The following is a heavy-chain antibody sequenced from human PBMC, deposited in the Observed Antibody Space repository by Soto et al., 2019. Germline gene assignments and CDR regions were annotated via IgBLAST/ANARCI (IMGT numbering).Heavy chain of an antibody. Sequence: PSETLSLTCTVSGGSISSGGYYWSWIRQHPGEGLEWIGYIYYSGSTYYNPSLKSRVTISVDTSKNQFSLKLSSVTAADTAVYYCARIPYDSSGYYTLPAGAFDIWGQGTMVTVSS. D-gene: IGHD3-22*01. J-gene: IGHJ3*02. CDR3: ARIPYDSSGYYTLPAGAFDI. CDR2: IYYSGST. CDR1: GGSISSGGYY. V-gene: IGHV4-31*03.